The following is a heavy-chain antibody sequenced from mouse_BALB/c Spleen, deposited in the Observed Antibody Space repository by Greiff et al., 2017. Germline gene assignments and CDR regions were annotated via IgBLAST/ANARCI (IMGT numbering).Heavy chain of an antibody. Sequence: EVKLMESGGGLVKPGGSLKLSCAASGFTFSSYAMSWVRQSPEKRLEWVAEISSGGSYTYYPDTVTGRFTISRDNAKNTLYLEMSSLRSEDTAMYYCARESAYGNYWYVDVWGAGTTGTVSS. CDR3: ARESAYGNYWYVDV. CDR2: ISSGGSYT. CDR1: GFTFSSYA. V-gene: IGHV5-9-4*01. D-gene: IGHD2-10*02. J-gene: IGHJ1*01.